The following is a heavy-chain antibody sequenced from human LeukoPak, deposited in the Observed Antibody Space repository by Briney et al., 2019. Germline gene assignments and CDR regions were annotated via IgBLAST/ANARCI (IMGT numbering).Heavy chain of an antibody. CDR3: ARGRGAMIFAFDI. CDR1: GGSISSGSYY. D-gene: IGHD3-22*01. Sequence: SETLSLICTVSGGSISSGSYYWSWIRQPPGKGLEWIGYIYYSGSTNYNPSLKSRVTISVDTSKNQFSLKLSSVTAADTAVYYCARGRGAMIFAFDIWGQGTMVTVSS. V-gene: IGHV4-61*01. CDR2: IYYSGST. J-gene: IGHJ3*02.